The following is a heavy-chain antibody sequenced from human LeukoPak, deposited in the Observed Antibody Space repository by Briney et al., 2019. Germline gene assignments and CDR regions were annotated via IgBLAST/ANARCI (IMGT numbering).Heavy chain of an antibody. CDR2: INPNDGDT. Sequence: ASVKVSCKASGYTFTDYYMHWVRQAPGQGFEWMGWINPNDGDTNYAQKFQGRVTMTRDTSISTAHTEVSRLRSDDTAVNYCARANFLYCSSTTCLFDYWGQGTLVTVSS. CDR3: ARANFLYCSSTTCLFDY. CDR1: GYTFTDYY. V-gene: IGHV1-2*02. D-gene: IGHD2-2*01. J-gene: IGHJ4*02.